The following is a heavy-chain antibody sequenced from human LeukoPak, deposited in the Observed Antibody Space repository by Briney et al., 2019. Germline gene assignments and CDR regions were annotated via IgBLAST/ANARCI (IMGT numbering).Heavy chain of an antibody. CDR1: DVTLSTFT. CDR3: AKGSPRGGLDS. D-gene: IGHD1-14*01. Sequence: GGSLRLSCAASDVTLSTFTMHWGRQAPGKGLEWVSSISSSSRTINYADSVQGRFTVSRDNANNSMYLQMNELRREDTAVYYCAKGSPRGGLDSWGQGTLVTVSS. J-gene: IGHJ4*02. V-gene: IGHV3-48*01. CDR2: ISSSSRTI.